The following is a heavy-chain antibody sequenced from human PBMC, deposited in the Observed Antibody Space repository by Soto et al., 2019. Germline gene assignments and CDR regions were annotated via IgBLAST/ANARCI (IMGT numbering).Heavy chain of an antibody. V-gene: IGHV3-33*01. D-gene: IGHD2-2*01. CDR3: ARDEYNIVLVPVLSD. CDR1: GFSFSSYG. J-gene: IGHJ4*02. Sequence: QVQLVESGGGVVQPGRSLRLSCAASGFSFSSYGMHWVRQAPGKGLEWVAFIWYDGSNKYYADSVKGRFTISRDNSKNTLYLQMNSLRAEDTAVYHCARDEYNIVLVPVLSDWGQGTLVTVSS. CDR2: IWYDGSNK.